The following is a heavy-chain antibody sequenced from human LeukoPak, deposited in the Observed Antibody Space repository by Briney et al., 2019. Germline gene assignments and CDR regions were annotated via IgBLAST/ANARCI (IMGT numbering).Heavy chain of an antibody. CDR2: IIPIFGTA. CDR3: ARGGYSSSWTYYYYGMDV. D-gene: IGHD6-13*01. J-gene: IGHJ6*04. Sequence: SVKVSCKASGGTFSSYAISWVRQAPGQGLEWMGGIIPIFGTANYARKFQGRVTITADESTSTAYMELSSLRSEDTAVYYCARGGYSSSWTYYYYGMDVWGKGTTVTVSS. V-gene: IGHV1-69*01. CDR1: GGTFSSYA.